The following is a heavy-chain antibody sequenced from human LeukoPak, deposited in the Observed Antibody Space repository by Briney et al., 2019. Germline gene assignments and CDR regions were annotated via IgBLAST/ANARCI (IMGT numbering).Heavy chain of an antibody. D-gene: IGHD3-3*01. Sequence: GGSLRLSCAASGFTFSNYAMNWVRQAPGKVLEWVSSINGNGGSTYYADSVKGRFTISRDNSKNTLYLQMNTLRAEDTAVYYCAKGPVLRFDYWGQGTLVTVSS. V-gene: IGHV3-23*01. J-gene: IGHJ4*02. CDR1: GFTFSNYA. CDR3: AKGPVLRFDY. CDR2: INGNGGST.